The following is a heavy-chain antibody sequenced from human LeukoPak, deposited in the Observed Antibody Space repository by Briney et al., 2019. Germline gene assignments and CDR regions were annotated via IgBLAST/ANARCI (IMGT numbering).Heavy chain of an antibody. CDR3: ATQTVSAETYYDFWSGYYGWFDP. CDR2: IYYSGST. D-gene: IGHD3-3*01. Sequence: XSLTXXXXXGSIXXXSYYWGRIXQPPGRGVEWIGSIYYSGSTYYNPSLTTRVPISLYASNTRFSLKLTSLTAADTAVYYCATQTVSAETYYDFWSGYYGWFDPWGQGTLVTVSS. V-gene: IGHV4-39*02. J-gene: IGHJ5*02. CDR1: XGSIXXXSYY.